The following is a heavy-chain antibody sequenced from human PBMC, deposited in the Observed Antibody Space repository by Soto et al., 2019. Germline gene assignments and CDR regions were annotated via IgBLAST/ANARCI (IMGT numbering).Heavy chain of an antibody. V-gene: IGHV3-66*01. CDR2: IYSGGST. Sequence: VQLVESGGGLVQPGGSLRLSCAASGFTVSSNYMSWVRQAPGKGLEWVSVIYSGGSTYYADSVKGRFTISRDNSKNTLYLQMNSLRAEDTAVYYCARDCGVQGDFWSGSPPSNCWGQGTLVTVSS. J-gene: IGHJ4*02. CDR1: GFTVSSNY. CDR3: ARDCGVQGDFWSGSPPSNC. D-gene: IGHD3-3*01.